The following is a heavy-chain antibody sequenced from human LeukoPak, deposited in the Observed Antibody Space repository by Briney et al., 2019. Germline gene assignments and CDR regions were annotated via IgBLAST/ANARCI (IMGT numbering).Heavy chain of an antibody. D-gene: IGHD5-12*01. J-gene: IGHJ6*03. CDR1: GFTFNNAW. CDR3: AKGGGYEAQYYYYYLDV. CDR2: IRSKTDGGTT. V-gene: IGHV3-15*01. Sequence: GGSLRLSCAASGFTFNNAWMSWVRQAPGKGLDWVGRIRSKTDGGTTDYAAPVKGRFTISRDNSKNTLYLQMKSLRAEDTAVYYCAKGGGYEAQYYYYYLDVWGKGTTVTISS.